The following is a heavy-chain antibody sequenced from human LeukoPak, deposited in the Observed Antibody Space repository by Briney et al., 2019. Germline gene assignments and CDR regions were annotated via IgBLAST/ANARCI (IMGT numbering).Heavy chain of an antibody. Sequence: GGSLRLSCAASGFTFSSFAMNWVRQAPGKGLEWLSYVSAGSTTTIYYADSVKGRFTISRDNAKNSLYLRMHSLRDEDTAVYYCARRGYTSAWDFWGQGTLVTVSS. CDR1: GFTFSSFA. CDR2: VSAGSTTTI. J-gene: IGHJ4*02. V-gene: IGHV3-48*02. CDR3: ARRGYTSAWDF. D-gene: IGHD3-16*02.